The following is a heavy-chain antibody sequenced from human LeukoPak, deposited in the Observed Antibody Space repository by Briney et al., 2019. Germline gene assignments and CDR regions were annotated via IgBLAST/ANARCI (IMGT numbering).Heavy chain of an antibody. D-gene: IGHD3-16*01. Sequence: GSSVKVSCKASGGTFCSYTISWVRQAPGQGLEWMGRIVPILGIANYAQKFQGRVTITADKSTSTAYMELSSLRSEDTAVYCCARDLELGEPLDYWGQGTLVTVSS. CDR3: ARDLELGEPLDY. J-gene: IGHJ4*02. CDR2: IVPILGIA. CDR1: GGTFCSYT. V-gene: IGHV1-69*04.